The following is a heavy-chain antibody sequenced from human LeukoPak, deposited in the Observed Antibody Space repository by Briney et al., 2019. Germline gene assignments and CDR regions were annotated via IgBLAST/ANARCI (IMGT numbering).Heavy chain of an antibody. CDR2: ISGSGVST. J-gene: IGHJ4*02. V-gene: IGHV3-23*01. CDR3: AKGRGYSGYDFFDG. D-gene: IGHD5-12*01. CDR1: GFTFTTDA. Sequence: GGSLRLTCAASGFTFTTDAMNWVRQAPGKGLEWVSVISGSGVSTYYADSVKGRFTISRANFKNTLYLQMNSLRAEDTALYYCAKGRGYSGYDFFDGWGQGCLVTVSS.